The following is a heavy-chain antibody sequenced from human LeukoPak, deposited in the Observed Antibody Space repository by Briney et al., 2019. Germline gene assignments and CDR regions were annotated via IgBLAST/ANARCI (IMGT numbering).Heavy chain of an antibody. J-gene: IGHJ4*02. CDR3: AKVFKTRRYANGQQLVSVGYYFDY. CDR1: GFTFSSYA. CDR2: ISGSGGST. Sequence: GRSLRLSCAAYGFTFSSYAMSWVRQAPGKGLEWVSAISGSGGSTYYADSVKGRFTISRDNSKNTLYLQMNSLRAEDTAVYYCAKVFKTRRYANGQQLVSVGYYFDYWGQGTLVTVSS. V-gene: IGHV3-23*01. D-gene: IGHD6-13*01.